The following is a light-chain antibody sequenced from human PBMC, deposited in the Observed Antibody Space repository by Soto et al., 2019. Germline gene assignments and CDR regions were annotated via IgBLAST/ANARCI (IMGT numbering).Light chain of an antibody. V-gene: IGKV3-20*01. Sequence: ETVLTQSPGTMPLSPGERATLSCRASQSVNTIYFAWYQQKPGLAPSIPIYGASSRATGIPDRFSGSGSGTDFTLTISRLQPEDCAVYYCHHYGSSLITFGGGTKVEIK. J-gene: IGKJ4*01. CDR1: QSVNTIY. CDR2: GAS. CDR3: HHYGSSLIT.